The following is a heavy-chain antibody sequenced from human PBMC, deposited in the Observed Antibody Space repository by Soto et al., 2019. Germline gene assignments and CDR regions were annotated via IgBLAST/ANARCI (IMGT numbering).Heavy chain of an antibody. D-gene: IGHD6-19*01. CDR1: GFTFNRYA. V-gene: IGHV3-23*01. J-gene: IGHJ4*02. CDR3: AKDKMAQWLVGGYFDY. CDR2: IIDDGGRA. Sequence: VQLLESGGGLIQPGGSLRLSCSASGFTFNRYAMGWVRQAPGKGLEWVSAIIDDGGRAYYADSVKGRVTIFRDNFKNTLSLQMNSLRAEDTAVYYCAKDKMAQWLVGGYFDYCGQGTQVTVSS.